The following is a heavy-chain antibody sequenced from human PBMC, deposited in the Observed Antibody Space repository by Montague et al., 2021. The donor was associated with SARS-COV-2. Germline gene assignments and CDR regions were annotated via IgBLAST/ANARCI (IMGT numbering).Heavy chain of an antibody. V-gene: IGHV4-61*10. Sequence: SETLSLTCSVSGGSIRSDTSYYNWFRPPDGQGLEWVGRIYGGGSASYNPSLKSRVTISVDTSKNQFSLKLTSVTAADTAVYFWARVYYDISAMDLWGQGTTVTVSS. J-gene: IGHJ6*02. CDR2: IYGGGSA. CDR1: GGSIRSDTSY. D-gene: IGHD3-9*01. CDR3: ARVYYDISAMDL.